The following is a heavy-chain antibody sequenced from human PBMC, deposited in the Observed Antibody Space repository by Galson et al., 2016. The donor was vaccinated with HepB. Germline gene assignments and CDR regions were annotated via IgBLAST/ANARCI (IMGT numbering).Heavy chain of an antibody. V-gene: IGHV3-7*01. CDR3: ARAMSGSYDF. Sequence: SLRLSCAASGFIFRNYWMTWVRQAPGKGLEWVANINRDGSEKYYMHSVRGRFTISRDSAKNLVFLQMNSLRAEDTAVYHCARAMSGSYDFWGQGILVTVSS. J-gene: IGHJ4*02. D-gene: IGHD1-26*01. CDR2: INRDGSEK. CDR1: GFIFRNYW.